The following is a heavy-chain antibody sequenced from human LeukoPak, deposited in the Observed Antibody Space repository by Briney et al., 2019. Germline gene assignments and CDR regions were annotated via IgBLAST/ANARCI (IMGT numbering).Heavy chain of an antibody. D-gene: IGHD3-10*01. CDR3: AADLLYGSGLLDY. CDR2: IYYSGST. CDR1: GGSVSSGSYY. V-gene: IGHV4-61*01. J-gene: IGHJ4*02. Sequence: SSETLSLTCTVSGGSVSSGSYYWSWIRQPPGKGLEWIGYIYYSGSTNYNPSLKSRVTISVDTSKNQFSLKLSSVTAADTAVYYCAADLLYGSGLLDYWGQGTLVTVSS.